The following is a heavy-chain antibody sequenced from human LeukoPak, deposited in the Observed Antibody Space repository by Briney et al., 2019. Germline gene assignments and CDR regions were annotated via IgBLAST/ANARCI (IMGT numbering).Heavy chain of an antibody. Sequence: ASVKVSCKASGYTFTGYYMHWVRQAPGQGLEWMGWINPNSGGTDYAQKFQGWVTMTRDTSISTAYMELSRLRSDDTAVYYCARDRGSPGDAFDIWGQGTMVTVSS. CDR2: INPNSGGT. J-gene: IGHJ3*02. V-gene: IGHV1-2*04. CDR1: GYTFTGYY. D-gene: IGHD6-19*01. CDR3: ARDRGSPGDAFDI.